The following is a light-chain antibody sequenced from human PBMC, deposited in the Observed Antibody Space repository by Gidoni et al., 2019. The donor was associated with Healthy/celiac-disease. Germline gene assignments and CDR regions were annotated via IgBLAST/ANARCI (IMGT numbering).Light chain of an antibody. CDR1: KLGDKY. Sequence: SYELTQPPSVSVSPGQTASITCSGDKLGDKYACWYQQQPGQSPVLVIYQDSKRTSGIPERFSGSNSGNTATLTISGTQAMDEADYYCQAWDSSTAVFGTGTKVTVL. CDR3: QAWDSSTAV. CDR2: QDS. J-gene: IGLJ1*01. V-gene: IGLV3-1*01.